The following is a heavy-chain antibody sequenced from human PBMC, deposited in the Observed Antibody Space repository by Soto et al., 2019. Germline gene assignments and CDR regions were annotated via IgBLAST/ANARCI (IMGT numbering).Heavy chain of an antibody. J-gene: IGHJ6*02. D-gene: IGHD2-8*02. Sequence: QVQLVQSGAEVKKPGSSVKVSCKSSVGTFSSYAISWVRQAPGQGLEWMGGIIPIFGTANYAQKFQGRVTVTEDESTSTDYMGLSSLRSEDTAVYYCARGVRGTDYYYYYGMDVWGQGTTVTVSS. V-gene: IGHV1-69*01. CDR3: ARGVRGTDYYYYYGMDV. CDR2: IIPIFGTA. CDR1: VGTFSSYA.